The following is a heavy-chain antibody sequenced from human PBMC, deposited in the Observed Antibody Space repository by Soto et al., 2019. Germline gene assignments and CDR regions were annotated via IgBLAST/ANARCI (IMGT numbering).Heavy chain of an antibody. J-gene: IGHJ4*02. D-gene: IGHD1-26*01. Sequence: QVQLQESGPGLVKPSGTLSLTCAVSGGSISSTDWWSWVRQPPGKGLEWIGAIYHGGSTNYNPSLKRRVTISVDRSQSQFSPKLAPVPAADTAVYYCASTISGGSFYSDYWGQVAMGTV. V-gene: IGHV4-4*02. CDR1: GGSISSTDW. CDR3: ASTISGGSFYSDY. CDR2: IYHGGST.